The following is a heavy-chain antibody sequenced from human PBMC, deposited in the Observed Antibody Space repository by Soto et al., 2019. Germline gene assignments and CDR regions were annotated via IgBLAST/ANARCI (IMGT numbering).Heavy chain of an antibody. D-gene: IGHD6-19*01. J-gene: IGHJ6*02. Sequence: PGGSLRLSCAASGFTFSSYSMNWVRQAPGKGLEWVSSISSSSSYIYYADSVKGRFTISRDNAKNSLYLQMNSLRAEDTAVYYCARDELARQWLATEDVRGQGTTVTVSS. V-gene: IGHV3-21*01. CDR1: GFTFSSYS. CDR3: ARDELARQWLATEDV. CDR2: ISSSSSYI.